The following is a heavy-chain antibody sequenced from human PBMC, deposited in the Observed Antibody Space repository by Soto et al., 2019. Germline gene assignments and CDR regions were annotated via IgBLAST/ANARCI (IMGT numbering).Heavy chain of an antibody. V-gene: IGHV3-7*01. J-gene: IGHJ4*02. Sequence: GGSLRLSCAASGFTFSSYWMSWVRQAPGKGLEWVANIKQDGSEKYYVDSVKGRFTISRDNAKNSLYLQMNSLRAEDTAVYYFARALYYYDSSGDFDYWGQGTLVTVSS. D-gene: IGHD3-22*01. CDR3: ARALYYYDSSGDFDY. CDR1: GFTFSSYW. CDR2: IKQDGSEK.